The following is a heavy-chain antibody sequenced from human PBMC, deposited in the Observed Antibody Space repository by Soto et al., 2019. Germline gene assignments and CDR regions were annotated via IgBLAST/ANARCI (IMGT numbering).Heavy chain of an antibody. CDR2: ISAYNGNT. J-gene: IGHJ5*02. V-gene: IGHV1-18*04. D-gene: IGHD2-8*01. Sequence: ASVKVSCTASGCTFTSYGMSWVRQAPVQGLEWMGWISAYNGNTNYAQKLQGRVTMTTDTSTSTAYMELRSLRSDDTAVYYCARAKEDIVLMGYATPTNWFDPWG. CDR1: GCTFTSYG. CDR3: ARAKEDIVLMGYATPTNWFDP.